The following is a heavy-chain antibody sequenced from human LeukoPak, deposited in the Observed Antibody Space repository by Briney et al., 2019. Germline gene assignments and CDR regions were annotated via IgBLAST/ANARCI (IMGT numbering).Heavy chain of an antibody. Sequence: PGESLKISCKGSGYGFTSNWIGWVRQMPGKGLEWMGIIYPGDSDTRYSPSFQGQVTISADKSISTAYLQWSSLKASDTAMYYRARHSATTVTNLDYWGQGTLVTVSS. D-gene: IGHD4-11*01. CDR3: ARHSATTVTNLDY. CDR2: IYPGDSDT. CDR1: GYGFTSNW. V-gene: IGHV5-51*01. J-gene: IGHJ4*02.